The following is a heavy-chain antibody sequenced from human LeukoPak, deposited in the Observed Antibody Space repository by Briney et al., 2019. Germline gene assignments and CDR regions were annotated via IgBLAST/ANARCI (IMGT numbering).Heavy chain of an antibody. J-gene: IGHJ1*01. V-gene: IGHV1-8*01. Sequence: ASVTVSFKASGYTFTSYDINWVRQATGQGLEWMGWMNPNSGNTGYAQKFQGRVTMTRNTSISTAYMELSSLRSEDTAVYYCARAVVAAAFGRYFQHWGQGTLVTVSS. CDR2: MNPNSGNT. CDR3: ARAVVAAAFGRYFQH. D-gene: IGHD6-13*01. CDR1: GYTFTSYD.